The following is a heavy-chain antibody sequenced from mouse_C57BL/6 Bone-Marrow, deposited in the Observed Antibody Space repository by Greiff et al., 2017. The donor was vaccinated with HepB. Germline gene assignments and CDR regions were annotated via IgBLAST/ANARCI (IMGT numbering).Heavy chain of an antibody. CDR2: INPSSGYT. J-gene: IGHJ4*01. D-gene: IGHD1-1*01. CDR1: GYTFTSYT. CDR3: ASRRYAYAMEY. Sequence: VQLQQSGAELARPGASVKMSCKASGYTFTSYTMHWVKQRPGQGLEWIGYINPSSGYTKYNQKFKDKATLTADKSSSTAYMQLSSLTSEDSAVYYGASRRYAYAMEYWGQGTSVTVSS. V-gene: IGHV1-4*01.